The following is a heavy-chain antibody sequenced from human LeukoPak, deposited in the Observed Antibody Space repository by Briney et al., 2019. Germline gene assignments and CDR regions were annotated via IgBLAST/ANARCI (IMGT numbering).Heavy chain of an antibody. V-gene: IGHV3-23*01. CDR2: ISGSGGST. CDR1: GFTFSSYA. D-gene: IGHD6-13*01. J-gene: IGHJ5*02. Sequence: GGSLRLSCAASGFTFSSYAMSWVRQAPGKGLEWVAAISGSGGSTYYADSVKGRFTISRDNSKNTLYLQMNSLRAEDTAVYYCAKGQLDPNWFDPWGQGTLVTVSS. CDR3: AKGQLDPNWFDP.